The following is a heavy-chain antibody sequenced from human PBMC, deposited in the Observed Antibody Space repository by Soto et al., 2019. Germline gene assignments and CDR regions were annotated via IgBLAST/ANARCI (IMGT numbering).Heavy chain of an antibody. CDR1: GFTFRSYG. V-gene: IGHV3-30*18. D-gene: IGHD5-18*01. Sequence: QVQLVESGGGVVQPGRSLRLSCAASGFTFRSYGLHWVRQAPGKGLEWVAVISHDGSKTYYTGSVEGRFTISRDNFKNTLYLKMDSLRPEDTGMYYCAKGDLDTSMAMAFDNWGQGTLVTVSS. CDR3: AKGDLDTSMAMAFDN. CDR2: ISHDGSKT. J-gene: IGHJ4*02.